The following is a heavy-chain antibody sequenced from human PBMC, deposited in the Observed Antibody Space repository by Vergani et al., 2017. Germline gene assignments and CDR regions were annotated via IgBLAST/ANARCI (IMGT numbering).Heavy chain of an antibody. J-gene: IGHJ4*02. CDR2: IYSGGST. V-gene: IGHV3-53*04. CDR3: ARFVGYCSSTSCYDY. D-gene: IGHD2-2*01. Sequence: EVQLVESGGGLVQPGGSLRLSCAASGFTVSSNYMSWVRQAPGKGVEWVSVIYSGGSTYYADSVKGRFTISRHNSKNTLYLQMNSLRAEDTAVYYCARFVGYCSSTSCYDYWGQGTLVTVSS. CDR1: GFTVSSNY.